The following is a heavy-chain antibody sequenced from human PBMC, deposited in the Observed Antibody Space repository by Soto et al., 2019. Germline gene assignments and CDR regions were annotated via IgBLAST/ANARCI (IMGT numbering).Heavy chain of an antibody. D-gene: IGHD6-13*01. CDR1: GFTFSIYA. CDR2: ITGSGDST. CDR3: AKAGGSTWGTEYFQH. Sequence: EVQLLESGGGLVQPGGSLRLSCAASGFTFSIYAMTWVRQAPGKGLEWVSLITGSGDSTYYADSVKGRFTISRDNSKNTLYLQMNGLTAEDTAIYYCAKAGGSTWGTEYFQHWGQGTLVTVSS. J-gene: IGHJ1*01. V-gene: IGHV3-23*01.